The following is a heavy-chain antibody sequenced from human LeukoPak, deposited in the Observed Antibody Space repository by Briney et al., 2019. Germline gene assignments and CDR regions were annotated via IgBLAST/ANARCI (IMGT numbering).Heavy chain of an antibody. CDR2: ISSSSSYI. CDR1: GFTFSSYS. Sequence: GGSLRLSCAASGFTFSSYSMNWVRQAPGKGLEWVSSISSSSSYIYYADSVKGRFTISRDNAKNSLYLQTNSLRAEDTAVYYCARDEAVAGNDAFDIWGQGTMVTVSS. D-gene: IGHD6-19*01. V-gene: IGHV3-21*01. CDR3: ARDEAVAGNDAFDI. J-gene: IGHJ3*02.